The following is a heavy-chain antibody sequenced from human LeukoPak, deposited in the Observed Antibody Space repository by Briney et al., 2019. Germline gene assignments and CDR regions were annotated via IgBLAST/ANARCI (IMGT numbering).Heavy chain of an antibody. D-gene: IGHD2/OR15-2a*01. V-gene: IGHV3-74*03. CDR3: ARGNYYGMDV. J-gene: IGHJ6*02. CDR1: ESTFSKFW. Sequence: RGSLRLSCAASESTFSKFWMHWVRQAPGKGLVWVSGINRDGSTATHADSVKGRFTVSRDNAKNTLYLQMNSLRAEDTAVYYCARGNYYGMDVWGQGTTVTVSS. CDR2: INRDGSTA.